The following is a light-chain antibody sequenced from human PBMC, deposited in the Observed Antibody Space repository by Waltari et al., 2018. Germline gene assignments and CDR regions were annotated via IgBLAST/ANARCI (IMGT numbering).Light chain of an antibody. J-gene: IGKJ1*01. Sequence: EIVLTQSPGTASLSPGERVTLSCRASTSVGSSTLAWYQQKPGQAPRLVIYRASKRATGIPDRFSGSGSGKDFSLTISRLEPEDFAVYYCQQHGTLPATFGQGTKVEIK. CDR1: TSVGSST. V-gene: IGKV3-20*01. CDR3: QQHGTLPAT. CDR2: RAS.